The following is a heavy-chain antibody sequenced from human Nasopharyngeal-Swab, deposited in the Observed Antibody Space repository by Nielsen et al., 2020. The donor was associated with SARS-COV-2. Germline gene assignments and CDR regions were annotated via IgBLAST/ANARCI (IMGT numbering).Heavy chain of an antibody. J-gene: IGHJ4*02. D-gene: IGHD4-17*01. CDR2: ISSDRSIYT. V-gene: IGHV3-11*06. CDR1: GFSSSDYY. CDR3: ARVEDNFGDYIDY. Sequence: GEYLKISCAASGFSSSDYYMSWIRQAPGTGPEGVAYISSDRSIYTFYADSVKGRLPISRDTAQNSLSLQMDSLRVEDTAVYFCARVEDNFGDYIDYWGQGTLVAVSS.